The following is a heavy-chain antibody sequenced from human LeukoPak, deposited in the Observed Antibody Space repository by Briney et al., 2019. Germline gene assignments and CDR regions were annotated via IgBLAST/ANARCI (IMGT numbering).Heavy chain of an antibody. CDR2: IYYSGST. D-gene: IGHD1-26*01. V-gene: IGHV4-59*01. CDR1: GGSISSYY. CDR3: ARGRRIVGALEVAFDI. J-gene: IGHJ3*02. Sequence: PSETLSLTCTVSGGSISSYYWSWIRQPPGKGLEWIGYIYYSGSTNYNPSLKSRVTISVDTSRSQFSLKLSSVTAADTAVYYCARGRRIVGALEVAFDIWGQGTMVTVSS.